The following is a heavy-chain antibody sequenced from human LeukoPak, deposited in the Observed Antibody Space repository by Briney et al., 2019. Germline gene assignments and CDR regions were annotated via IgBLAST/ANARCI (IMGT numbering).Heavy chain of an antibody. CDR2: IIPVFGTA. J-gene: IGHJ5*02. CDR1: GGTFSSYA. D-gene: IGHD2-2*01. V-gene: IGHV1-69*13. CDR3: ARVSVVPAAMGTWFDP. Sequence: ASVKVSCKASGGTFSSYAISWVRQAPGQGLEWMGGIIPVFGTANYAQKFQGRVTINADESTSTAYMELSSLRSEDTAVYYCARVSVVPAAMGTWFDPWGQGTLVTVSS.